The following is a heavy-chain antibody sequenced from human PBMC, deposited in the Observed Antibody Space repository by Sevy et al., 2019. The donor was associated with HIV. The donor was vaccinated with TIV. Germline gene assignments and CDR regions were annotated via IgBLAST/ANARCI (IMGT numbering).Heavy chain of an antibody. Sequence: ASVKVSCKASGGTFSNYDINWVRHAPGEGLEWMGRITPFFGTGNYALKFQDRVTITTDESARVAYMELSSLTSEDTAVYYCARGNAVTTRGDYFESWGQGSLVTVSS. CDR2: ITPFFGTG. CDR1: GGTFSNYD. D-gene: IGHD4-17*01. CDR3: ARGNAVTTRGDYFES. J-gene: IGHJ4*02. V-gene: IGHV1-69*05.